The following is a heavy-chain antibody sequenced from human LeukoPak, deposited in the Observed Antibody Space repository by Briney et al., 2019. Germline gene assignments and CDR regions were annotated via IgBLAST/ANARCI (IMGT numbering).Heavy chain of an antibody. CDR3: ARARAGKQLVPRGYYFDY. D-gene: IGHD6-6*01. CDR1: GYTFTGYD. Sequence: GASVKVSCKASGYTFTGYDINWVRQATGQGLEWMGWMNPNSGNTGYAQKFQGRVTMTRNTSISTAYMELSSLRSEDTAVYYCARARAGKQLVPRGYYFDYWGQGTLVTVSS. CDR2: MNPNSGNT. J-gene: IGHJ4*02. V-gene: IGHV1-8*01.